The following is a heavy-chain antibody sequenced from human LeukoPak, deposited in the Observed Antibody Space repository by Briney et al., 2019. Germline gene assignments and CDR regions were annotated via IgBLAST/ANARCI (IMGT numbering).Heavy chain of an antibody. D-gene: IGHD6-19*01. Sequence: SQILSLTCAISGDSFSSNSAAWNWIRQSPSRGLEWLGRTYYRSKWYNDYAVSVKSRITINPDTSKNQFPLQLNSVTPEDTAVYYCASSSSGWTNFDYWGQGTLVTVSS. J-gene: IGHJ4*02. CDR2: TYYRSKWYN. V-gene: IGHV6-1*01. CDR3: ASSSSGWTNFDY. CDR1: GDSFSSNSAA.